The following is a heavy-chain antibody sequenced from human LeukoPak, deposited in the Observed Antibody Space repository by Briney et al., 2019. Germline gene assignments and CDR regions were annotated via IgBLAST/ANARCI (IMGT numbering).Heavy chain of an antibody. CDR1: GGTFSSYA. J-gene: IGHJ4*02. Sequence: ASVKVSCKASGGTFSSYAISWVRQAPGQGLEWMGRIIPILGIANYAQKFQGRVTITADESTSTAYVELSSLRSEDTAVCYCARHMTTVVNVFDYWGQGTLVTVSS. D-gene: IGHD4-17*01. CDR2: IIPILGIA. CDR3: ARHMTTVVNVFDY. V-gene: IGHV1-69*04.